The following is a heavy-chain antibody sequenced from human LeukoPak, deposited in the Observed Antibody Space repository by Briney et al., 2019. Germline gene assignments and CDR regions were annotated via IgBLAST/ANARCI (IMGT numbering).Heavy chain of an antibody. CDR2: IIPIFGTA. J-gene: IGHJ4*02. CDR3: ARDFCSSTSCYHAFDY. V-gene: IGHV1-69*13. D-gene: IGHD2-2*01. Sequence: ASVKVSCKPSGYTFTAYYLHWVRQAPGQGLEWMGGIIPIFGTANYAQKFQGRVTITADESTSTAYMELSSLRSEDTAVYYCARDFCSSTSCYHAFDYWGQGTLVTVSS. CDR1: GYTFTAYY.